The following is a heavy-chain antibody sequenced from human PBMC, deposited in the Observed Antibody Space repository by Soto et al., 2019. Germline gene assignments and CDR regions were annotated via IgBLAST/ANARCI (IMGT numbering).Heavy chain of an antibody. Sequence: SETLSLTCTVSGDSISSGDNYWSWIRQPPGKGLEWIGYIYYSGITYYNPSLKSRVTISVDTSKNQFSLKLSSVTAADTAVYYCVRAHYDRDGYYFGYWGQGSLVTVSS. CDR2: IYYSGIT. J-gene: IGHJ4*02. D-gene: IGHD3-22*01. CDR1: GDSISSGDNY. V-gene: IGHV4-30-4*01. CDR3: VRAHYDRDGYYFGY.